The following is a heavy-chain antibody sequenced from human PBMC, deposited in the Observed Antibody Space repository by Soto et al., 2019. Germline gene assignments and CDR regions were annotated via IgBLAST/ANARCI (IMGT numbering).Heavy chain of an antibody. J-gene: IGHJ6*02. Sequence: GGSLRLSCAASGFTFITYGMHWVRQAPGKGLEWVAVISYDGSNEYYADSVKGRFTISRDNSKNTLYLQMNSLRAEDTAVYYCAKDQDYGNLNYFGMDVWGQGTTVTVSS. D-gene: IGHD4-17*01. CDR3: AKDQDYGNLNYFGMDV. V-gene: IGHV3-30*18. CDR1: GFTFITYG. CDR2: ISYDGSNE.